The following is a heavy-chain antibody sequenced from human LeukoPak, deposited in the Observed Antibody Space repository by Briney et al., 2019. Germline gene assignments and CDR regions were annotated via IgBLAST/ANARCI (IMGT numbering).Heavy chain of an antibody. V-gene: IGHV1-2*02. J-gene: IGHJ4*02. CDR2: INPNSGGT. Sequence: WASVKVSCKASGYTFTGYYMHWVRQAPGQGLEWMGWINPNSGGTNYAQKFQGRVTMTRDTSISTAYMELSRLRSDDTAVYYCARERGPHSSGWDLDYWGQGTLVIVSS. CDR1: GYTFTGYY. D-gene: IGHD6-19*01. CDR3: ARERGPHSSGWDLDY.